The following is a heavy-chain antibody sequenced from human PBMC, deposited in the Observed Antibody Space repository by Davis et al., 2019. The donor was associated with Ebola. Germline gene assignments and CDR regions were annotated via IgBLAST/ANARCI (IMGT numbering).Heavy chain of an antibody. Sequence: GESLKISCAASGFTFSSYAMSWVRQAPGKGLEWVSAISGSGGSTYYADSVKGRFTISRDNSKNTLYLQINSLRAEDTAVYYCAKGFDTSGFDYWGQGTLVTVSS. V-gene: IGHV3-23*01. D-gene: IGHD3-22*01. CDR2: ISGSGGST. CDR1: GFTFSSYA. CDR3: AKGFDTSGFDY. J-gene: IGHJ4*02.